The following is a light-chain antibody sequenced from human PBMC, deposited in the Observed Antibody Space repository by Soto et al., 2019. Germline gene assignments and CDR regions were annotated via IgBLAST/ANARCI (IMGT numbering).Light chain of an antibody. V-gene: IGKV1-5*03. CDR3: QHYYSYSDA. CDR1: QTISSW. J-gene: IGKJ1*01. CDR2: KAS. Sequence: DIQMTQSPSTLSGSVGDRVTITCRASQTISSWLAWYQQKPGKAPKLLIYKASTLKSGVTSRFSGSGSGTEFTLTISSLQPDDFATYYFQHYYSYSDAFGQGTKVELK.